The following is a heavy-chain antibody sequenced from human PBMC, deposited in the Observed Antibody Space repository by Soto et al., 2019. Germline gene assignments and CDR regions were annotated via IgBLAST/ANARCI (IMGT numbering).Heavy chain of an antibody. CDR1: GFTFSSYW. V-gene: IGHV3-7*01. CDR2: IKQDGKNK. J-gene: IGHJ4*02. Sequence: GGSLILSCAASGFTFSSYWMSWVRQAPGKGVECFANIKQDGKNKYYQDLLNGQSTITRDNAKNSLYLQKNSLRAEDTAVYCGASGSEWGSFYYFDYWGQGTLVTVSS. CDR3: ASGSEWGSFYYFDY. D-gene: IGHD3-16*01.